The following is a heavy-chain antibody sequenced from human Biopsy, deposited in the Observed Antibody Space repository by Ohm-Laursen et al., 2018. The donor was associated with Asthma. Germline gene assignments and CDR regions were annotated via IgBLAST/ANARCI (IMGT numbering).Heavy chain of an antibody. V-gene: IGHV1-69*13. CDR3: ARGYSGSDRIVYYYSGLEV. CDR2: LIPVLGTP. CDR1: GDSFSNYA. J-gene: IGHJ6*02. Sequence: VASVKFSCKASGDSFSNYAISWVRQAPGQGLEWMGGLIPVLGTPDHAQMFEGRVTITADESTSTAYMELSSLSSEDTAVYYCARGYSGSDRIVYYYSGLEVWGQGTTVTVSS. D-gene: IGHD5-12*01.